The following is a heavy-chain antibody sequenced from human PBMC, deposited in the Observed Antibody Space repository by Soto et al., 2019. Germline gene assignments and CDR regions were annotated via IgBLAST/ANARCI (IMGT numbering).Heavy chain of an antibody. CDR2: ISSSSSYT. V-gene: IGHV3-11*05. CDR3: ARGARDSPTYALAVAGPIDY. J-gene: IGHJ4*02. Sequence: QVQLVESGGGWVKPGGSLRLSCAASGFTFSDYYMSWIRQAPGKGLEWVSYISSSSSYTNYADSVKGRFTISRDNAKNSLYLQMNSLRAEDTAVYYCARGARDSPTYALAVAGPIDYWGQGTLVTVSS. D-gene: IGHD6-19*01. CDR1: GFTFSDYY.